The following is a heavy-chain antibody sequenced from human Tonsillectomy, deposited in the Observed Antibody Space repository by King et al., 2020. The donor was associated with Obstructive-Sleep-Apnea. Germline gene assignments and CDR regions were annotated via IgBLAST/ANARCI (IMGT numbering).Heavy chain of an antibody. CDR1: GFTFSSHA. V-gene: IGHV3-21*01. CDR3: ARDLGGRSYASSPNFDY. CDR2: ITGSRTYI. D-gene: IGHD3-16*01. Sequence: VQLVESGGGLVKPGGSLRLSCAASGFTFSSHAMNWVRQAPGKGLEWVSSITGSRTYISYADSVKGRFTISRDNTKNSLYLQMNSLRAEDTAVYYCARDLGGRSYASSPNFDYWGQGTLVTVSS. J-gene: IGHJ4*02.